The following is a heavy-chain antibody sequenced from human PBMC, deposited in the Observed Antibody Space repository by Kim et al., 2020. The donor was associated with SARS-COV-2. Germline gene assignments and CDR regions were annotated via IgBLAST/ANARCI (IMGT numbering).Heavy chain of an antibody. V-gene: IGHV3-33*05. Sequence: GGSLRLSCAASGFTFSSYGMHWVRQAPGKGLEWVAVISYDGSNKYYADSVKGRFTISRDNSKNTLYLQMNSLRAEDTAVYYCARDAVDCISSRCYSAWTYYDYGMDVWGQGTTVTVSS. CDR3: ARDAVDCISSRCYSAWTYYDYGMDV. CDR1: GFTFSSYG. J-gene: IGHJ6*02. CDR2: ISYDGSNK. D-gene: IGHD2-2*01.